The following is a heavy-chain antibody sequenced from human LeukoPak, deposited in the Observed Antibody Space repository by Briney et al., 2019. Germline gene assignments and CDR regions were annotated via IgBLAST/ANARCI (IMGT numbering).Heavy chain of an antibody. Sequence: PSETLSLTCTVSGGSISSYYWSWIRQPPGKGLEWIGYIYYSGSTNYNPSLKSRVTISVDTSKNQFSLKLSSVTAADTAVYYCARELGRYNWFDPWGQGTLVTVSS. J-gene: IGHJ5*02. CDR2: IYYSGST. CDR3: ARELGRYNWFDP. CDR1: GGSISSYY. V-gene: IGHV4-59*01. D-gene: IGHD7-27*01.